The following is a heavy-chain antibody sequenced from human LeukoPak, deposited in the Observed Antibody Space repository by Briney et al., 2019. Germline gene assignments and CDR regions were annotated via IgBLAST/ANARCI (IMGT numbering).Heavy chain of an antibody. D-gene: IGHD6-19*01. Sequence: PSETLSLTCTVSDGSISSYYWSWIRQPAGKGLEWIGRIYTSGSTNYNPSLKSRVTMSVDTSKNQFSLKLSSVTAADTAVYYCAREIAVAGRGNWFDPWGQGTLVTVSS. CDR3: AREIAVAGRGNWFDP. J-gene: IGHJ5*02. V-gene: IGHV4-4*07. CDR1: DGSISSYY. CDR2: IYTSGST.